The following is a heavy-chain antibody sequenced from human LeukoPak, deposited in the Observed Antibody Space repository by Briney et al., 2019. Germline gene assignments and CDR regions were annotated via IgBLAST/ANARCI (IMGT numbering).Heavy chain of an antibody. V-gene: IGHV1-2*02. CDR3: ARGYYDSSGFEYFQD. Sequence: ASVKVSCKASGYTFTGYYMHWVRQAPGQGLEWMGWINPNSGGTNYAQKFQGRVTMTRDTSISTAYMELSRLTSDYTAVYYCARGYYDSSGFEYFQDWGQGTLVTVSS. CDR2: INPNSGGT. CDR1: GYTFTGYY. D-gene: IGHD3-22*01. J-gene: IGHJ1*01.